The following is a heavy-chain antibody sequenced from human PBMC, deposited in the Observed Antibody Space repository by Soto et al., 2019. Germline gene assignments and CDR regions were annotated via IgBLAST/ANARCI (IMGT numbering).Heavy chain of an antibody. D-gene: IGHD2-2*02. CDR1: GGSISSGGYY. CDR2: IYYSGST. V-gene: IGHV4-31*03. CDR3: ARDIGPVVPAATPYYYYGMDV. J-gene: IGHJ6*02. Sequence: SETLSLTCTVSGGSISSGGYYWSWIRQHPGKGLEWIGYIYYSGSTYYNPSLKSRVTISVDTSKNQFSLKLSSVTAADTAVYYCARDIGPVVPAATPYYYYGMDVWGQGTSDTVSS.